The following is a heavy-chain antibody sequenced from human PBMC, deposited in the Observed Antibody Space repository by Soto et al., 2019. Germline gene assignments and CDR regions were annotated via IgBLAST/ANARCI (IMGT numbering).Heavy chain of an antibody. CDR2: IYYSGIT. Sequence: PSETLSLTYTVSGFSISSYYWSLIRQPPGKGLEWIGYIYYSGITNYNPSLKSRVTISVDTSKNQFSLKLSSVTAADTAVYYCARTKSAGTGWFDPWGQGTLVTVSS. CDR1: GFSISSYY. CDR3: ARTKSAGTGWFDP. J-gene: IGHJ5*02. D-gene: IGHD6-13*01. V-gene: IGHV4-59*01.